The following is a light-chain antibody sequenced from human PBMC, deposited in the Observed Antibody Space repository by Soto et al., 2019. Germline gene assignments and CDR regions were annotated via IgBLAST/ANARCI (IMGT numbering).Light chain of an antibody. CDR2: GAS. Sequence: DIVLTQSPGTLSLSPGERATLSCRASQSVSSSYLAWYQHKPGQAHRLLIYGASTRATGIPDRFRGSGSETDFTLTISRLDPEDFAVYYCQQRGTFGGGTKVEIK. CDR1: QSVSSSY. V-gene: IGKV3-20*01. J-gene: IGKJ4*01. CDR3: QQRGT.